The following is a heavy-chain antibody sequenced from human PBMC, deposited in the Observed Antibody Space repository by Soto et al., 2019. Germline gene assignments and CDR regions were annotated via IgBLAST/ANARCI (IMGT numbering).Heavy chain of an antibody. D-gene: IGHD6-19*01. Sequence: ASVKGSLKASGYTFSGYYMHWLRQAPGQGLEWMGWINPNSGGTNYAQKFQGRVTMTRDTSISTAYMELSRLRSDDTAVYYCARDRGSGWYLTYYYYGMDVWGQGTTVTVSS. J-gene: IGHJ6*02. CDR3: ARDRGSGWYLTYYYYGMDV. V-gene: IGHV1-2*02. CDR2: INPNSGGT. CDR1: GYTFSGYY.